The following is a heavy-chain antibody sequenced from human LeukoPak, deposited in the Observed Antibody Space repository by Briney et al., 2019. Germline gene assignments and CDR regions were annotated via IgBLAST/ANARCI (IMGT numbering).Heavy chain of an antibody. Sequence: ASVKVSCTASGYTFTSYDINWVRQATGQGLEWMAWMNPNSGNTGYAQKFQGRVTMTRNTSISTAYMELSSLRSEDTAVYYCARGGDIVVVPAAEYNWSDPWGQGTLVTVSS. D-gene: IGHD2-2*01. V-gene: IGHV1-8*01. CDR2: MNPNSGNT. CDR3: ARGGDIVVVPAAEYNWSDP. J-gene: IGHJ5*02. CDR1: GYTFTSYD.